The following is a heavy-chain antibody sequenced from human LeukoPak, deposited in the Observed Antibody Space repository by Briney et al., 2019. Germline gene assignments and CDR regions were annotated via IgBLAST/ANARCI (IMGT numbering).Heavy chain of an antibody. CDR1: GYTFTGYY. J-gene: IGHJ4*02. Sequence: ASVKVSCKASGYTFTGYYMPWVRQAPGQGLEWMGRINPNSGGTNYAQKFQGRVTMTRDTSISTAYMELSRLRSDDTAVYYCARIGIYYDSSDYWGQGTLVTVSS. D-gene: IGHD3-22*01. V-gene: IGHV1-2*06. CDR3: ARIGIYYDSSDY. CDR2: INPNSGGT.